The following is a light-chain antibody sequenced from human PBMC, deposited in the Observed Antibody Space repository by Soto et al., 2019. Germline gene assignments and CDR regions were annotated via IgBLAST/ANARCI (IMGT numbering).Light chain of an antibody. CDR2: NNY. CDR3: GTWDTSLSAGV. V-gene: IGLV1-51*01. CDR1: SSNIGNNY. J-gene: IGLJ2*01. Sequence: QSVLTQPPSVSAAPGQRVTISCSGSSSNIGNNYVSWYQQVPGAAPKLLIYNNYNRPSGIPDRFSGSWSGTSATLAITGLQTGDEADYYCGTWDTSLSAGVFGGGTQLTV.